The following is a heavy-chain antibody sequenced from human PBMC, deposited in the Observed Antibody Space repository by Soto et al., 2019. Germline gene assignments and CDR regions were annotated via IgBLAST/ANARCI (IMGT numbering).Heavy chain of an antibody. J-gene: IGHJ6*02. CDR2: IYYSGST. CDR1: GGSITRSTFY. Sequence: SVTLRLTCTGSGGSITRSTFYWCWLPQAPGKGLEWIGSIYYSGSTYYNPSLKSRVTISVDTSKNQFSLKLSSVTAADTAVYYCARHSWDPNYYYYGMDVWGQGTTVT. V-gene: IGHV4-39*01. CDR3: ARHSWDPNYYYYGMDV. D-gene: IGHD1-26*01.